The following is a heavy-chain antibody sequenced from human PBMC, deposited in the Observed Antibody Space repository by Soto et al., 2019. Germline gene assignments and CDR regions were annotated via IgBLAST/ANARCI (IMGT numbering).Heavy chain of an antibody. CDR3: ARGRGYSYGLDP. J-gene: IGHJ5*02. CDR1: GGSISSGGYS. D-gene: IGHD5-18*01. Sequence: SETLSLTCAVSGGSISSGGYSWSWIRQPPGEGLEWIGFISYSGTTSYSPSLKSRVAISLDTSKNQFSLSLSSVTAADTAVYYCARGRGYSYGLDPWGQGTLVTVSS. CDR2: ISYSGTT. V-gene: IGHV4-30-4*01.